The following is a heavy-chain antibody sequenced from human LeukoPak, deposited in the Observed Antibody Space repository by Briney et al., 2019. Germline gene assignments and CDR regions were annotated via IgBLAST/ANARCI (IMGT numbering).Heavy chain of an antibody. D-gene: IGHD6-6*01. CDR1: GFTFSDYY. Sequence: GGSLRLSCAASGFTFSDYYLSWIRQAPGKGLEWVSYISSSGSTIYYADSVKGRFTISRDNAKNSLYLQMNSLRAEDTAVYYCAREEYSSSSADYWGQGTLVTVSS. CDR2: ISSSGSTI. V-gene: IGHV3-11*01. J-gene: IGHJ4*02. CDR3: AREEYSSSSADY.